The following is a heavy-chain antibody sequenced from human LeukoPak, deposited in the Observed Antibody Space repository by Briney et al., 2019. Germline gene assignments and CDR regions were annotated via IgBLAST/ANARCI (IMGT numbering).Heavy chain of an antibody. CDR3: ARGYCSGGSCTWGLFDS. CDR2: ISDSGGST. J-gene: IGHJ4*02. CDR1: GFIFSTHA. V-gene: IGHV3-23*01. D-gene: IGHD2-15*01. Sequence: GRSLRLSCVASGFIFSTHAMSWVRLAPGRGLEWVSTISDSGGSTYYTESVEGPFTISRDNSMSSLSIQMKSLRVEDTALYYCARGYCSGGSCTWGLFDSWGQGTLVTVSS.